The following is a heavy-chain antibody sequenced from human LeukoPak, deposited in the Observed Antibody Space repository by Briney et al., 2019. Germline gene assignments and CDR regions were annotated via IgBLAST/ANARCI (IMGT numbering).Heavy chain of an antibody. CDR1: GFTFDDYA. CDR3: AKGGAAYSSGWYTDY. D-gene: IGHD6-19*01. J-gene: IGHJ4*02. CDR2: ISWNSGSI. Sequence: QPGRSLRLSCAAPGFTFDDYAMHWVRQAPGKGLEWVSGISWNSGSIGYADSVKGRFTISRDNAKNSLYLQMNSLRAEDAALYYCAKGGAAYSSGWYTDYWGQGTLVTVSS. V-gene: IGHV3-9*01.